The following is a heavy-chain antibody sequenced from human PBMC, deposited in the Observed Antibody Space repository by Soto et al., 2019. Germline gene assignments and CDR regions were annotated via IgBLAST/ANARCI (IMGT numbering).Heavy chain of an antibody. J-gene: IGHJ6*02. Sequence: TLSLTCAVYGGSFSGYYWSWSRQPPGKGLAWIGEINHSGSTNYNPSLKSRVTISVDTSKNQFSLKLSSVTAADTAVYYCARERSRASISYGMDVWGQGTTVTVSS. V-gene: IGHV4-34*01. D-gene: IGHD1-26*01. CDR3: ARERSRASISYGMDV. CDR1: GGSFSGYY. CDR2: INHSGST.